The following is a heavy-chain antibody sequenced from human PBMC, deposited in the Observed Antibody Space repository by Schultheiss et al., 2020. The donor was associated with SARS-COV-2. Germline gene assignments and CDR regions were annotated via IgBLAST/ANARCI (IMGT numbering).Heavy chain of an antibody. CDR3: ARGFVPAAPIGFDP. J-gene: IGHJ5*02. V-gene: IGHV3-74*01. Sequence: GGSLRLSCAASGFTFSSYGMHWVRQAPGKGLVWVSRINSDGSSTSYADSVKGRFTISRDNAKNTLYLQMNSLRAEDTAVYYCARGFVPAAPIGFDPWGQGTLVTVSS. D-gene: IGHD2-2*01. CDR1: GFTFSSYG. CDR2: INSDGSST.